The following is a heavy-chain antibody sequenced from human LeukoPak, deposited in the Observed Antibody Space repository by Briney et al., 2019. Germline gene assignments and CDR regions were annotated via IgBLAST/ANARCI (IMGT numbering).Heavy chain of an antibody. V-gene: IGHV3-23*01. J-gene: IGHJ4*02. CDR1: GFTFSSYA. Sequence: GGSLRLSCAASGFTFSSYAMSWVRQAPGKGLEWVSAISGSGSSTYYADSVKGRFTISRDNSKNTLYLEMNSLRAEDTAVYYCAKARNYDFWSSYSDYWGQGTRVTVSS. CDR2: ISGSGSST. D-gene: IGHD3-3*01. CDR3: AKARNYDFWSSYSDY.